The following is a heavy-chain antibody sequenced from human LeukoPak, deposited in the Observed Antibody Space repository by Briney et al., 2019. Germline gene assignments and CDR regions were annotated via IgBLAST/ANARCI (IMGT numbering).Heavy chain of an antibody. Sequence: SETLSLTCTVSGGSISSYYWSWIRQPPGKGLEWIGYIDYSGSTNYNPSLKSRVTISVDTSKNQFSLKLTSVTAADTAVYYCARGGRITMVRGVRSYYYYYMDVWGKGTTVTISS. CDR3: ARGGRITMVRGVRSYYYYYMDV. J-gene: IGHJ6*03. D-gene: IGHD3-10*01. V-gene: IGHV4-59*01. CDR1: GGSISSYY. CDR2: IDYSGST.